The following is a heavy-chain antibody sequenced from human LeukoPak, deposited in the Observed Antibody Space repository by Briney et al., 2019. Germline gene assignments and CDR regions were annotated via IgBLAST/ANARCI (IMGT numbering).Heavy chain of an antibody. J-gene: IGHJ3*02. Sequence: PSETLSLTCTVSGGSISSSSYYWGWIRQPPGKGLEWIGNIFYSGSTCYNPSLKSRVTISVDTSKNQFSLNLSSVTAADTAVFYCARLTPRPLDSFDIWGQGTMVTVSS. D-gene: IGHD6-6*01. CDR1: GGSISSSSYY. CDR2: IFYSGST. CDR3: ARLTPRPLDSFDI. V-gene: IGHV4-39*01.